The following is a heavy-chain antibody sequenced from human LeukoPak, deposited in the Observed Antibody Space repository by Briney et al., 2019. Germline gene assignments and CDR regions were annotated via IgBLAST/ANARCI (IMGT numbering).Heavy chain of an antibody. D-gene: IGHD1-1*01. J-gene: IGHJ3*02. CDR1: GFTFDDYA. V-gene: IGHV3-9*01. CDR2: ISWNSGSI. CDR3: AKGNVVASLDDAFDI. Sequence: GRSLRLSCAASGFTFDDYAMHWVRQAPGKGLEWVSGISWNSGSIGYADSVKGRFTISRDNAKNSLYLQMNSLRAEDTALYYCAKGNVVASLDDAFDIWGQGTMVTVSS.